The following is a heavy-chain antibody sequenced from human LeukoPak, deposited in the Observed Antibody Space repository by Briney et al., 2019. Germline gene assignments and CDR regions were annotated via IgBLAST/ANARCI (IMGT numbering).Heavy chain of an antibody. D-gene: IGHD3-10*01. CDR2: INPSGGST. Sequence: ASVKVSCKASGYTFTSYYMHWVRQAPGQGLEWMGIINPSGGSTSYAQKFQGRVTMTRDTSTSTVYMELSSLRSEDTAVYYCARDYLKGSWFGELGSGMDVWGQGTTVTVSS. CDR1: GYTFTSYY. CDR3: ARDYLKGSWFGELGSGMDV. V-gene: IGHV1-46*01. J-gene: IGHJ6*02.